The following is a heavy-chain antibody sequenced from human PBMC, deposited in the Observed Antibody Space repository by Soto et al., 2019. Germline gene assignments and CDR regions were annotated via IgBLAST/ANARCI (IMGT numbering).Heavy chain of an antibody. Sequence: ASVKVSCKASGYTFTSYAMHWVRQAPGQGLEWMGWMNPNSGNTGYAQKFQGRVTMTRNTSISTAYMELSSLRSEDTAVYYCARGRVTTRLDYYYYGMDVWGQGTTVTVSS. CDR2: MNPNSGNT. D-gene: IGHD4-17*01. J-gene: IGHJ6*02. CDR1: GYTFTSYA. V-gene: IGHV1-8*02. CDR3: ARGRVTTRLDYYYYGMDV.